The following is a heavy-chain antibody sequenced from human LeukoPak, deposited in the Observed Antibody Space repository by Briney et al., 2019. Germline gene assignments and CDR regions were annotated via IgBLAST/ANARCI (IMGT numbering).Heavy chain of an antibody. J-gene: IGHJ5*02. CDR2: IYYSGST. CDR1: GVSISSSNNF. V-gene: IGHV4-39*01. CDR3: ARQGLGFWFDP. Sequence: SETLSLTCTVSGVSISSSNNFWGWIRQPPGKGLEWIGSIYYSGSTYYNPSLKSRVTISVDTSKNQFSLKLSSVTAADTAVYYCARQGLGFWFDPWGQGTLVTVSS. D-gene: IGHD7-27*01.